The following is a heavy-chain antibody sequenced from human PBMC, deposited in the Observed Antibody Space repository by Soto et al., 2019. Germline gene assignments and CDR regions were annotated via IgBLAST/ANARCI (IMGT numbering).Heavy chain of an antibody. J-gene: IGHJ4*02. V-gene: IGHV3-30-3*01. CDR2: ISSDGSNK. CDR1: GFPFSSYA. D-gene: IGHD5-18*01. CDR3: ARDQPGYSYGYGLGY. Sequence: GGSLRLSCAASGFPFSSYAMHWVRQAPGKGLEWVAVISSDGSNKYYADSVKGRFTISRDNAKNSLYLQMNSLRAEDTAVYYCARDQPGYSYGYGLGYWGQGTLVTVSS.